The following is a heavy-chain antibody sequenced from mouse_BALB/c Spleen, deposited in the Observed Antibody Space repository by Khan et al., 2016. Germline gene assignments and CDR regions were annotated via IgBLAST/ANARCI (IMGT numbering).Heavy chain of an antibody. CDR2: INPDSSTI. CDR1: GFDFSKYW. J-gene: IGHJ4*01. CDR3: ARLGYYGTMDY. D-gene: IGHD1-1*01. V-gene: IGHV4-1*02. Sequence: EVKLLESGGGLVQPGGSLKLSCAASGFDFSKYWMSWVRQAPGKGLEWIGEINPDSSTINYTPSLKDKFIISRANAKNTLYLQMSKVRSEDTALYYCARLGYYGTMDYWGQGTSVTVSS.